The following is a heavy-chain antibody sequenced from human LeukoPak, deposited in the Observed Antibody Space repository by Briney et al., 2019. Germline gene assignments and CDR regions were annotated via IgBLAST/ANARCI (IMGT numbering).Heavy chain of an antibody. D-gene: IGHD3-10*01. CDR2: IYTSGST. V-gene: IGHV4-61*02. J-gene: IGHJ5*02. Sequence: SETLSLTCTVSGGSISSNNYYWSWIRQPAGKGLEWIGRIYTSGSTNYNPSLKSRVTMSVDTSKNQFSLKLSSVTAADTAVYYCARDDYGSVNWFDPWGQGTLVTVSS. CDR3: ARDDYGSVNWFDP. CDR1: GGSISSNNYY.